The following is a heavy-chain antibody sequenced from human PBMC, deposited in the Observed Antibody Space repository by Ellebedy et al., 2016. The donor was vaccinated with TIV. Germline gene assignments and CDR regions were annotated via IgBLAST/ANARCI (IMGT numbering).Heavy chain of an antibody. V-gene: IGHV3-7*04. CDR2: IKYDEIEK. CDR3: TRDTVEVAGGDAFDI. CDR1: GFTFSRYW. J-gene: IGHJ3*02. Sequence: PGGSLRLTCAASGFTFSRYWMIWVRQAPGKGLEWVALIKYDEIEKYHVDSVKGRFTISRDNARNSLYLQMNSLRADDTAIYYCTRDTVEVAGGDAFDIWGQGTMVTVSS. D-gene: IGHD2-2*01.